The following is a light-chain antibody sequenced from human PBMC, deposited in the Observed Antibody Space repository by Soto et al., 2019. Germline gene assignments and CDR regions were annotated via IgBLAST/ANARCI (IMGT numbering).Light chain of an antibody. V-gene: IGKV1-39*01. CDR1: QSISSY. J-gene: IGKJ1*01. Sequence: DIQMTQSPSSLSASVGDRVTITCRGSQSISSYLNWYQQKPGKAPKLLIYAASSLQSGVPSRFSGSGSGTAFTLTISSLQPEDFATYYCQQSYSTPPSFGQGTKVEIK. CDR3: QQSYSTPPS. CDR2: AAS.